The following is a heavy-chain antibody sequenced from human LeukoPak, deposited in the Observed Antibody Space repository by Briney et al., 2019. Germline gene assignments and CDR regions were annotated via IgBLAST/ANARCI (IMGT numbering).Heavy chain of an antibody. J-gene: IGHJ4*02. CDR2: ISGSGGST. Sequence: GGSLRLSCAASGFTFSSYAMSWVRQAPGKGLEWVSAISGSGGSTYYADSVKGRFTISRDNAKNSLYLQMNSLRAEDTAVYYCASSGIHPLFDYWGQGTLVTVSS. V-gene: IGHV3-23*01. D-gene: IGHD1-26*01. CDR1: GFTFSSYA. CDR3: ASSGIHPLFDY.